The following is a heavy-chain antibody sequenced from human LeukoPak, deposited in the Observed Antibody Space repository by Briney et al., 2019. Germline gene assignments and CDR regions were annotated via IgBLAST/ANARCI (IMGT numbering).Heavy chain of an antibody. Sequence: PGGSLRLSCAASGFTFSRYTKMWVRQAPGKGLQWVSSSTGVGGTYYAESVKGRFTLSRDKFENTLYLQMNSLSPEDTAGYYCAKGAASNKVDWFDPWGQGTLVTVSS. V-gene: IGHV3-23*01. D-gene: IGHD4-11*01. CDR2: STGVGGT. CDR3: AKGAASNKVDWFDP. J-gene: IGHJ5*02. CDR1: GFTFSRYT.